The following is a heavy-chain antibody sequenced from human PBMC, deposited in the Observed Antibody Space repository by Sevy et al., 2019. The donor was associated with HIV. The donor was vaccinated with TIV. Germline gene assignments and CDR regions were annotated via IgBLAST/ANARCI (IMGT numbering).Heavy chain of an antibody. CDR3: ARGGSDAFDF. CDR1: GFNLRTYD. Sequence: VGSLRLSCAASGFNLRTYDMHWVRQAPGKGLEWVSAIGTAGDTSYPASVKGRFTISRENAGNSLHLQMNNLGVGDTAMYFCARGGSDAFDFWGRGAMVTVSS. J-gene: IGHJ3*01. V-gene: IGHV3-13*01. D-gene: IGHD3-10*01. CDR2: IGTAGDT.